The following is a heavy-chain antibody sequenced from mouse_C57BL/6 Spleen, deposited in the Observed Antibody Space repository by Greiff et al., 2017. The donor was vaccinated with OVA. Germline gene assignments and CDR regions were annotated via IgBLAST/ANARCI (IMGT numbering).Heavy chain of an antibody. CDR3: ARDPPYYGSSYDAMDY. CDR2: ISDGGSYT. CDR1: GFTFSSYA. Sequence: EVKLVESGGGLVKPGGSLKLSCAASGFTFSSYAMSWVRQTPEKRLEWVATISDGGSYTYYPDNVKGRFTISRDNAKNNLYRQMSHLKSEDTAMYYCARDPPYYGSSYDAMDYWGQGTSVTVSS. J-gene: IGHJ4*01. D-gene: IGHD1-1*01. V-gene: IGHV5-4*01.